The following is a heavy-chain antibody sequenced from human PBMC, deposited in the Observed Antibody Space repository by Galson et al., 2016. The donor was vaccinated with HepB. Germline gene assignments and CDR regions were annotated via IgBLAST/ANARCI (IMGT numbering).Heavy chain of an antibody. V-gene: IGHV3-53*01. CDR2: IYSSGST. J-gene: IGHJ4*02. CDR1: GFTVSNNY. Sequence: SLRLPCAASGFTVSNNYMSWVRQAPGKGLEWVSVIYSSGSTYYADSVKGRFTFSRDNSKNTLYLQMNSLRAEDTAVYYCARGEATVVRGATAADWGQGTLVTVSS. CDR3: ARGEATVVRGATAAD. D-gene: IGHD3-10*01.